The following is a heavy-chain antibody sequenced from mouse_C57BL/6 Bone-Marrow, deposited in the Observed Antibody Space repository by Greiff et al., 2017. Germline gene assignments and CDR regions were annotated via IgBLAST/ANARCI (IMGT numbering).Heavy chain of an antibody. Sequence: EVKLQESGPELVKPGASVKMSCKASGYTFTDYNMHWVKQSHGKSLEWIGYINPNNGGTSYNQKFKGKATLTVNKSSSTAYMELRSLTSEDSAVYYCASSPLLLRDGGWFAYWGQGTLVTVSA. CDR1: GYTFTDYN. CDR3: ASSPLLLRDGGWFAY. D-gene: IGHD1-1*01. CDR2: INPNNGGT. V-gene: IGHV1-22*01. J-gene: IGHJ3*01.